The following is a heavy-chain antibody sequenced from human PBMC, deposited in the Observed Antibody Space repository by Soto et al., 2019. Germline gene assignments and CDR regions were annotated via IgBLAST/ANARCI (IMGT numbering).Heavy chain of an antibody. D-gene: IGHD2-2*01. J-gene: IGHJ6*02. V-gene: IGHV2-70*01. CDR2: IDWDDDK. CDR1: GFSLSTSGMC. Sequence: GSGPTLVNPTQTLTLTCTFSGFSLSTSGMCVSWIRQPPGKALEWLALIDWDDDKYYSTSLKTRLTISKDTSKNQVVLTMTNMDPVDTATYYCARMIVVVPAAMSGLPYYYGMDVWGQGTTVTVSS. CDR3: ARMIVVVPAAMSGLPYYYGMDV.